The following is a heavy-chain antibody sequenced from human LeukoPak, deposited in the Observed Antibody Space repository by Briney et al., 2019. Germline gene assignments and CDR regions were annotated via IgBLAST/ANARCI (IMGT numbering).Heavy chain of an antibody. Sequence: SQTLSLTCTLPGGSISSSGYYWSWIRQHPGKGLEWIGYIYYGGSTYYNPSLKSRLTISVDTSMNHFSLKLISVTAADTAVSYCERERKQSISGFLGYWGQGTLVTVSS. CDR1: GGSISSSGYY. CDR2: IYYGGST. CDR3: ERERKQSISGFLGY. D-gene: IGHD6-25*01. J-gene: IGHJ4*02. V-gene: IGHV4-31*03.